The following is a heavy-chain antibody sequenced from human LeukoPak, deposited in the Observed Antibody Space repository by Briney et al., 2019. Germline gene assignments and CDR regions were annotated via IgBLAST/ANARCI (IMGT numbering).Heavy chain of an antibody. CDR1: GYTFTSYG. CDR2: ISAYNGNT. CDR3: ARDYGDYDVPFDY. J-gene: IGHJ4*02. D-gene: IGHD4-17*01. Sequence: ASVMVSCKASGYTFTSYGISWVRQAPGQGLEWMGWISAYNGNTNYAQKLQGRVTMTTDTSTRTAYMELRSLRSDVTAVYYCARDYGDYDVPFDYWGQGTLVTVSS. V-gene: IGHV1-18*01.